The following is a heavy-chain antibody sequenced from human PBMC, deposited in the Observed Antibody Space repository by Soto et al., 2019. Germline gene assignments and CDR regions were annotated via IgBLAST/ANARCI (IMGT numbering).Heavy chain of an antibody. D-gene: IGHD3-10*01. CDR1: GGSISSSSYY. CDR2: IYYSGST. J-gene: IGHJ5*02. V-gene: IGHV4-39*01. CDR3: ARNPASGGSA. Sequence: QLQLQESGPGLVKPSETLSLTCTVSGGSISSSSYYWGWIRQPPGKGLEWIGSIYYSGSTYYNPSLKSRVTISVDTAKNQFSLKLSSVTAADTAVYYCARNPASGGSAWCQGTLVTVSS.